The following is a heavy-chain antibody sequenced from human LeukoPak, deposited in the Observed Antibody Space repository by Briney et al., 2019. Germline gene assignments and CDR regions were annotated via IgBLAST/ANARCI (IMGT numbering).Heavy chain of an antibody. V-gene: IGHV4-61*02. CDR1: GGSISGGSYY. CDR3: SRDVWGPQCSGDSCYFSDY. CDR2: FYSSGSA. J-gene: IGHJ4*02. D-gene: IGHD2-15*01. Sequence: SQTLSLTCTVSGGSISGGSYYWSWIRQPPGKGLEWIGRFYSSGSASYNPSLKSRITISVDTSKNQFSLKVTSVTAADTAVYYCSRDVWGPQCSGDSCYFSDYWGQGIPVTVSS.